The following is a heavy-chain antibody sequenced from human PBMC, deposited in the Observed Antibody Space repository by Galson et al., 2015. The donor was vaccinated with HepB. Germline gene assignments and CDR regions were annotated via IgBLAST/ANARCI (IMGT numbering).Heavy chain of an antibody. Sequence: VKVSCKASGYTFTSYAMHWVRQDPGQRLEGMGWINAGNGNTKYSQKFKGRVTITRETSASTAYMELSSMGSEDTAVYYCAGAPKGVGNWFDPWGQGTLVTVSS. J-gene: IGHJ5*02. CDR1: GYTFTSYA. V-gene: IGHV1-3*01. CDR2: INAGNGNT. CDR3: AGAPKGVGNWFDP.